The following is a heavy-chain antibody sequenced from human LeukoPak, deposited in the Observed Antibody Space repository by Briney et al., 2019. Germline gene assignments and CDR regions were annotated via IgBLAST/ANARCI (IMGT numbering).Heavy chain of an antibody. V-gene: IGHV1-69*05. J-gene: IGHJ4*02. D-gene: IGHD2-2*01. Sequence: SVKVSCQASGGTFSSYAISWVRQAPGQWLEWMGGIIPIFGTANYGQKFQGRVTITTDESTSTAYMELSSLRSEDTAVYYCARAEVAGYCSSTSCLYFDYWGQGTLVTVSS. CDR1: GGTFSSYA. CDR2: IIPIFGTA. CDR3: ARAEVAGYCSSTSCLYFDY.